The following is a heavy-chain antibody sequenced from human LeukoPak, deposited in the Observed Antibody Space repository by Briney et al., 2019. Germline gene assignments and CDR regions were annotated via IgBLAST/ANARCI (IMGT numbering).Heavy chain of an antibody. D-gene: IGHD3-22*01. CDR2: IYYSGST. V-gene: IGHV4-59*01. CDR1: GGSMSNYY. J-gene: IGHJ4*02. Sequence: PSETLSLTCTVSGGSMSNYYWSWIRQPPGKGLEWIGYIYYSGSTNYNPSLKSRVSISVDTSKNQFSLKLSSVTAADTAVYYCARGIGVSRRNFDYWGQGTLVTVSS. CDR3: ARGIGVSRRNFDY.